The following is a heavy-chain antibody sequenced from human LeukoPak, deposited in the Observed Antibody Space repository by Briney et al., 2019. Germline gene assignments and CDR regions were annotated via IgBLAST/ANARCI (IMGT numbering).Heavy chain of an antibody. J-gene: IGHJ4*02. CDR1: GYSISSGYY. D-gene: IGHD3-16*01. CDR2: IYHSGNT. CDR3: ARIGGDLQDS. V-gene: IGHV4-38-2*02. Sequence: SETLSLTCIVSGYSISSGYYWGWIRQPPGKGLEYIGSIYHSGNTYYNSSLKSRVTISVDTSKHHFSLKLTSVTAADTAVYYCARIGGDLQDSWGQGTLVTVSS.